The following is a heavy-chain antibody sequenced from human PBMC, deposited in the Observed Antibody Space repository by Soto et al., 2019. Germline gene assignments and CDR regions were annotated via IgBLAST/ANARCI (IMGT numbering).Heavy chain of an antibody. CDR2: IYPSGMP. CDR1: GGSISSAAYS. CDR3: ARERGGYGLFDS. J-gene: IGHJ4*02. V-gene: IGHV4-30-2*01. Sequence: SETLSLTCTVSGGSISSAAYSWSWIRQPPGKGLEWIGYIYPSGMPFYNPSLRSRVTISIDRSNDQFSLNLKSVTAADTAVYYCARERGGYGLFDSWGQGTLVTVSS. D-gene: IGHD5-18*01.